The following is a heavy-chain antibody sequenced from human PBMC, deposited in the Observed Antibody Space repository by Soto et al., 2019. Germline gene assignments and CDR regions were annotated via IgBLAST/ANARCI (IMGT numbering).Heavy chain of an antibody. V-gene: IGHV1-18*01. Sequence: QVQLVQSGAEVKKPGASVKVSCKASGYTFTTHGISWVRQVPGQGLEWMGWVRGDNGHTNYAQSLQGRATMTTDTSTNTADMERRSLRSDDTAVYYCARDLGYCRSGTCYREWFDPWGQGTLVTVSS. CDR3: ARDLGYCRSGTCYREWFDP. CDR1: GYTFTTHG. J-gene: IGHJ5*02. CDR2: VRGDNGHT. D-gene: IGHD2-15*01.